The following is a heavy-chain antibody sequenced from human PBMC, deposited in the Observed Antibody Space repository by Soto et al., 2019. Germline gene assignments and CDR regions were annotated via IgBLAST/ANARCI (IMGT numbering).Heavy chain of an antibody. V-gene: IGHV4-31*03. CDR3: ARGGLGYCSGGSCYSAELSRYYYGMDV. Sequence: PSETPSLTCTVSGGSISSGGYYWSWIRQHPGKGLEWIGYIYYSGSTYYNPSLKSRVTISVDTSKNQFSLKLSSVTAADTAVYYCARGGLGYCSGGSCYSAELSRYYYGMDVWGQGTTVTVSS. CDR2: IYYSGST. D-gene: IGHD2-15*01. J-gene: IGHJ6*02. CDR1: GGSISSGGYY.